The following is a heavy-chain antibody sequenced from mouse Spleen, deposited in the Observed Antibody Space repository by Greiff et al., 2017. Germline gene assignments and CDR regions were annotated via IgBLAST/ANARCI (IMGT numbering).Heavy chain of an antibody. CDR2: ISNGGGST. CDR3: ARDPGNYAMDY. V-gene: IGHV5-12*02. Sequence: EVKLVESGGGLVQPGGSLKLSCATSGFTFSDYYMYWVRQTPEKRLEWVAYISNGGGSTYYPDTVKGRFTISRDNAKNTLYLQMSRLKSEDTATYYCARDPGNYAMDYWGQGTSVTVSS. J-gene: IGHJ4*01. CDR1: GFTFSDYY.